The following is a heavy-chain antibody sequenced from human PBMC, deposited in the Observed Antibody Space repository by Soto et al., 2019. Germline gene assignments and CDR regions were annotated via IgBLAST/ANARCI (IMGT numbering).Heavy chain of an antibody. Sequence: GGSLRLSCAASGFTISDYYMTWIRQAPGKGLEWVSYISSSGSTIYYADSVKGRFTISRDNAKNSLYLQMNSLRAEDTAVYYCVRNKCSSTTCYAGGEDAFDIWGQGTMVTVSS. CDR2: ISSSGSTI. V-gene: IGHV3-11*01. CDR1: GFTISDYY. J-gene: IGHJ3*02. D-gene: IGHD2-2*01. CDR3: VRNKCSSTTCYAGGEDAFDI.